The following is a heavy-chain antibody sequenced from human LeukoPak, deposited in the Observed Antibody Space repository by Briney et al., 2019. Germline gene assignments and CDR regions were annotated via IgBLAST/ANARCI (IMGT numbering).Heavy chain of an antibody. CDR1: GDSVSSNGVA. Sequence: SQTLSLTCALSGDSVSSNGVAWNWIRQSPSRGLEWLGRTSYKSKWYNNYAVSVKSRITINADTSKNQFSLQLNSVTPEDTAVYYCVKEALLRFLEWSYFDYWGQGTLVTVSS. V-gene: IGHV6-1*01. D-gene: IGHD3-3*01. CDR3: VKEALLRFLEWSYFDY. J-gene: IGHJ4*02. CDR2: TSYKSKWYN.